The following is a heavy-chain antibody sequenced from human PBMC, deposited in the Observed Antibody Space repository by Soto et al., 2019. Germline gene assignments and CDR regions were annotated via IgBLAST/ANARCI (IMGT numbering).Heavy chain of an antibody. Sequence: ASVKVSCKAPRATFTSYYINWVRQAPGQGLEWMGVINPHGGSTAYAQKFKGRVTLTRDTSASTVYMEVSSLTSEDTAMYYCARSSGGNFGRIIEGTNWFAPWGQGTLVTVSS. D-gene: IGHD1-26*01. CDR1: RATFTSYY. CDR3: ARSSGGNFGRIIEGTNWFAP. V-gene: IGHV1-46*01. CDR2: INPHGGST. J-gene: IGHJ5*02.